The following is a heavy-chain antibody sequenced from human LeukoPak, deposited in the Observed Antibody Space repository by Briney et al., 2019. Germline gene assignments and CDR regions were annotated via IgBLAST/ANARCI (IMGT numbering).Heavy chain of an antibody. Sequence: GESLKISCKGPGYSFTTYWIGWVRQMPGKGLEWMGIINPDDSDTRYSPSFQGQVTISVDNSIRTAYLQWSSLKASDTAMYYCARYSSNHLDFWGQGTLVTVSS. J-gene: IGHJ4*02. CDR2: INPDDSDT. CDR1: GYSFTTYW. CDR3: ARYSSNHLDF. D-gene: IGHD1-14*01. V-gene: IGHV5-51*01.